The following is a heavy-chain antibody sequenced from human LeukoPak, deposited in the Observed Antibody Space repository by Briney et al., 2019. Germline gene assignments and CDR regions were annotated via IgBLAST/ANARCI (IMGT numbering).Heavy chain of an antibody. V-gene: IGHV4-39*01. J-gene: IGHJ4*02. CDR1: GGSISSSSYY. CDR3: ARRNRGYYGSGSPIDY. Sequence: SETLSLTCTASGGSISSSSYYWGWIRQPPGKGLEWIGSIYYSGSTYYNPSLKSRVTISVDTSKNQFSLKLSSVTAADTAVYYCARRNRGYYGSGSPIDYWGQGTLVTVSS. D-gene: IGHD3-10*01. CDR2: IYYSGST.